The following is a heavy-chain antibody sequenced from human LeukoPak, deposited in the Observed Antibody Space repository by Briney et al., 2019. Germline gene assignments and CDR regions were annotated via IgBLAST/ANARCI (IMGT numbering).Heavy chain of an antibody. D-gene: IGHD3-10*01. CDR3: ARSSGVIGAFDI. V-gene: IGHV1-18*01. CDR1: GGTFSSYA. J-gene: IGHJ3*02. CDR2: ISAYNGNT. Sequence: LWASVKVSCKASGGTFSSYAISWVRQAPGQGLEWMGWISAYNGNTNYAQKLQGRVTMITDTSTSTAYMELRSLRSDDTAVYYCARSSGVIGAFDIWGQGTMATVSS.